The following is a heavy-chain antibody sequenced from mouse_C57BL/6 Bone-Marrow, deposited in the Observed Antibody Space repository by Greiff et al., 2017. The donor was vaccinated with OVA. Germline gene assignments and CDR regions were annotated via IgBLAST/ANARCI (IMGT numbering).Heavy chain of an antibody. D-gene: IGHD1-1*01. V-gene: IGHV5-16*01. CDR1: GFTFSDYY. CDR2: INYDGSST. CDR3: AREVAESFDY. Sequence: EVQVVESEGGLVQPGSSMKLSCTASGFTFSDYYMAWVRQVPEKGLEWVANINYDGSSTYYLDSLKSRFIISRDNAKNILYLQMSSLRSEDTATYYCAREVAESFDYWGQGTTLTVSS. J-gene: IGHJ2*01.